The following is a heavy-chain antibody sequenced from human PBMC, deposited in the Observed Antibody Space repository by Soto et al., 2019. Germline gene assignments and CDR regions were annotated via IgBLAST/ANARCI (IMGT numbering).Heavy chain of an antibody. Sequence: QVQLMESGGGVVQPGGSLRLSYATSGFTFSSYSMHWFRQAPGKGLEWVAVISSDGGTKIYTDSVKGRFTISRDNSKNTLYLHMDSMRADDTSVYYCAREVVTGQWYFDNWGQGIQVTVSS. CDR3: AREVVTGQWYFDN. D-gene: IGHD2-21*01. V-gene: IGHV3-30-3*01. CDR1: GFTFSSYS. CDR2: ISSDGGTK. J-gene: IGHJ4*02.